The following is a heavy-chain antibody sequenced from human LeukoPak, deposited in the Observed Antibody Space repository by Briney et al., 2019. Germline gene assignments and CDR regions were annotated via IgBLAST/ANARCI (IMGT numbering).Heavy chain of an antibody. CDR3: ARGKVWADY. D-gene: IGHD3-16*01. Sequence: PGGSLRLSCAASGFTLKDYGMSGVRQAPGKGLEWVSGINWNGGRTGYADSVKGRFTMSRDSAKNSLYLQMNSLRAEDTALYYCARGKVWADYWGQGTLVTVSS. CDR2: INWNGGRT. CDR1: GFTLKDYG. V-gene: IGHV3-20*04. J-gene: IGHJ4*02.